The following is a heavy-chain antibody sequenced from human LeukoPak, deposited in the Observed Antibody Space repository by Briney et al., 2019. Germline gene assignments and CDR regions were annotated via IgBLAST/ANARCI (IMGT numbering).Heavy chain of an antibody. J-gene: IGHJ4*02. D-gene: IGHD1-26*01. CDR1: GGSISSYY. Sequence: SETQSLTCTVSGGSISSYYWSWIRQPPGKGLEWIGYIYYSGSTNYNPSLKSRVTISVDTSKNQFSLKLSSVTAADTAVYYCAIANLLVGAFDYWGQGTLVTVSS. V-gene: IGHV4-59*01. CDR2: IYYSGST. CDR3: AIANLLVGAFDY.